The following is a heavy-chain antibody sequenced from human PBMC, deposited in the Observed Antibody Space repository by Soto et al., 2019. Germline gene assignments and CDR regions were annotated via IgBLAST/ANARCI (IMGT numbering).Heavy chain of an antibody. CDR2: IIPIFGTA. Sequence: QVQLVQSGAEVKKPGSSVKVSCKASGGTFSSYAISWVRQAPGQGLEWMGGIIPIFGTANYAQKFQGRVMITADESTSTAYVELSSLRSEATAVYYCARGVCSSTSCPRRRYYYYYGMDVWGQGTTVTVSS. CDR3: ARGVCSSTSCPRRRYYYYYGMDV. V-gene: IGHV1-69*19. D-gene: IGHD2-2*01. CDR1: GGTFSSYA. J-gene: IGHJ6*02.